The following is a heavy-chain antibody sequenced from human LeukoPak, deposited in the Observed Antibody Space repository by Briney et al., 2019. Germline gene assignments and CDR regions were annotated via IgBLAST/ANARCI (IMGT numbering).Heavy chain of an antibody. CDR1: GLTFSNHA. Sequence: PGGSLRLTCAASGLTFSNHAMGWVRQAPGKGLEWISEISGSGGSTYYADSVKGRFTISRDNSKNTLYPQMNSLRAEDTAVYYCTRELFDFDYWGQGTLVTVSS. J-gene: IGHJ4*02. V-gene: IGHV3-23*01. CDR2: ISGSGGST. D-gene: IGHD3-10*01. CDR3: TRELFDFDY.